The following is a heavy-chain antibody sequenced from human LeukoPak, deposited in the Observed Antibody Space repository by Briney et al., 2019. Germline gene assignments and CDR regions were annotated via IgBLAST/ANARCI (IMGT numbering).Heavy chain of an antibody. CDR2: IIPIFGTA. Sequence: SVKVSCKASGGTFSSYAISWVRQAPGQGLEWMGGIIPIFGTANYAQKFQGRVTITADESTSTAYMELSSLRSEDTAVYYCTRKGDCSGGSCSHFDYWGQGTLVTVSS. CDR1: GGTFSSYA. D-gene: IGHD2-15*01. J-gene: IGHJ4*02. V-gene: IGHV1-69*13. CDR3: TRKGDCSGGSCSHFDY.